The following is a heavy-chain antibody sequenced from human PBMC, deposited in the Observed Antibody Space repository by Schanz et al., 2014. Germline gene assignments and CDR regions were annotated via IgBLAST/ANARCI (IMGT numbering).Heavy chain of an antibody. Sequence: QVQLVESGGGVVQPGRSLRLSCAASGFTFSSYAMHWVRQAPGKGLEWVAVISYDGRNKYYADSVKGRFTISRDNSKNTLYLHMNTLRSEAAAVYYCAKDSTHIDIVLVPTAIDYWGQGTLVTVSS. V-gene: IGHV3-30-3*01. D-gene: IGHD2-2*01. J-gene: IGHJ4*02. CDR2: ISYDGRNK. CDR3: AKDSTHIDIVLVPTAIDY. CDR1: GFTFSSYA.